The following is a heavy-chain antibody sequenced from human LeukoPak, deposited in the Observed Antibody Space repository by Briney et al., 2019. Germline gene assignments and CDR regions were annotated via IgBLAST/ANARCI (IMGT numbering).Heavy chain of an antibody. D-gene: IGHD3-10*01. Sequence: GGSLRLSCVASGFAFSIYSLHWVRQAPGKGLEGVAVMSYDGSNKHYADSVKGRFSISRDMSKNTVFLQMAGLKTEDTAVYYCARVRVPSRVLLPYFDYWGRGTLVTVSS. CDR3: ARVRVPSRVLLPYFDY. CDR1: GFAFSIYS. V-gene: IGHV3-30*03. J-gene: IGHJ4*02. CDR2: MSYDGSNK.